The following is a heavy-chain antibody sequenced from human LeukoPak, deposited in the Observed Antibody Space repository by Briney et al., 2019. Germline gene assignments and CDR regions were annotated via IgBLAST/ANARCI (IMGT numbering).Heavy chain of an antibody. D-gene: IGHD3-16*02. CDR2: INPNSGNT. Sequence: GSSVKVSCKASGGTFSSYAISWVRQAPGQGLEWMGWINPNSGNTGYAQKFQGRVTMTRNTSISTAYMELSSLRSEDTAVYYCARGSTFGGVIVHWGQGTLVTVSS. CDR3: ARGSTFGGVIVH. J-gene: IGHJ4*02. V-gene: IGHV1-8*02. CDR1: GGTFSSYA.